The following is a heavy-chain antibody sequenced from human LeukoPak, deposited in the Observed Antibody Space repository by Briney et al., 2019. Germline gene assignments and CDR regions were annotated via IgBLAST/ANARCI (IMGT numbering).Heavy chain of an antibody. V-gene: IGHV4-39*01. CDR3: ARQKGWSGSIAKY. Sequence: SETLSLTCTVSGGSISSSSYYWGWIRQPPGKGLEWIGSIYYSGSTYYNPSLKSRVTISVDTSKNQFSLKLSSVTAADTAVYYCARQKGWSGSIAKYWGQGTLVTVSS. D-gene: IGHD3-3*01. J-gene: IGHJ4*02. CDR1: GGSISSSSYY. CDR2: IYYSGST.